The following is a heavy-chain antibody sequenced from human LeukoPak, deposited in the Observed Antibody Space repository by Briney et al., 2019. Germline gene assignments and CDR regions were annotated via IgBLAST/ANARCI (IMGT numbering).Heavy chain of an antibody. CDR3: AREENSSSWYKYFDY. CDR2: IYHSGST. CDR1: GGSISSSNW. Sequence: SETLSLTCAVSGGSISSSNWWSWVRQPPGKGLEWIGEIYHSGSTNYNPSLKSRVTISVDKSKNQFSLKLSSVTAADKAVYYCAREENSSSWYKYFDYWGQGTLVTVSS. D-gene: IGHD6-13*01. V-gene: IGHV4-4*02. J-gene: IGHJ4*02.